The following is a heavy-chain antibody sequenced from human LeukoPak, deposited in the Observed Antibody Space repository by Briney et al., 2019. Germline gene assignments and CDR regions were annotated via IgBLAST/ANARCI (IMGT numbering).Heavy chain of an antibody. CDR3: ARDRTDYGDYEVWFDP. CDR1: GFSFSSYA. CDR2: ISYDGSNK. Sequence: GGSLRLSCAASGFSFSSYAMHWVRQAPGKGLECVAVISYDGSNKYYADSVKGRFTISRDNSKNTLYLQMNSLRAEDTAVYYCARDRTDYGDYEVWFDPWGQGTLVTVSS. V-gene: IGHV3-30*04. D-gene: IGHD4-17*01. J-gene: IGHJ5*02.